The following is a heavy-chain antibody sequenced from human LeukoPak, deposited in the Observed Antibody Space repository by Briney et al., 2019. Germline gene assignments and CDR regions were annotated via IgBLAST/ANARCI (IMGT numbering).Heavy chain of an antibody. CDR2: IYYSGST. D-gene: IGHD4-17*01. CDR3: ARDRAVTVAGGWFDP. V-gene: IGHV4-59*01. Sequence: SETLSPTCTVSGGSISSYYWSWIRQPPGKGLEWIGYIYYSGSTNYNPSLKSRVTISVDTSKNQFSLKLSSVTAADTAVYYCARDRAVTVAGGWFDPWGQGTLVTVSS. J-gene: IGHJ5*02. CDR1: GGSISSYY.